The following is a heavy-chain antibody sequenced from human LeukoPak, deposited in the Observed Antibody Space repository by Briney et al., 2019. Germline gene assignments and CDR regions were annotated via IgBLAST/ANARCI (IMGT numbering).Heavy chain of an antibody. J-gene: IGHJ4*02. CDR2: INHSGST. Sequence: SETLSLTCAVYGGSFSGYYWSWIRQPPGKGLEWIGEINHSGSTNYNPSLKSRVTISVDTSKNQFSLKLSSVTAADTAVYYCARLCHYGSGSYYFDYWGQGTLVTVSS. D-gene: IGHD3-10*01. CDR1: GGSFSGYY. CDR3: ARLCHYGSGSYYFDY. V-gene: IGHV4-34*01.